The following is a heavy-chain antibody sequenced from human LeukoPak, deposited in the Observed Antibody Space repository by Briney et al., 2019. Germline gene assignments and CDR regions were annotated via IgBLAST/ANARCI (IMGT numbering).Heavy chain of an antibody. V-gene: IGHV3-74*01. CDR3: ARPLSGYCSSTSCYRKSHAFDI. D-gene: IGHD2-2*01. Sequence: PGGSLRLSCAASGFTFSIYWMNWVRQVPGKGLVWVSSINGDGSSTTYADSVKGRFTISRDNAKNTLYLQMNSLRAEDTAVYYCARPLSGYCSSTSCYRKSHAFDIWGQGTMVTVSS. CDR2: INGDGSST. J-gene: IGHJ3*02. CDR1: GFTFSIYW.